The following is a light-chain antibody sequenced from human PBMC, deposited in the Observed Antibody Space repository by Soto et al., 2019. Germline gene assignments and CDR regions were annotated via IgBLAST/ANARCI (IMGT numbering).Light chain of an antibody. CDR3: SSSAVTHIV. CDR1: SSDVGVYNS. Sequence: QSVLTQPPSASGSPGQSVTISCTGTSSDVGVYNSVSWYQQHPAQAPKLMIYDVSKRPSGVPDRFSGSKSGNTASLTVSGLQAEDEADYYCSSSAVTHIVFGPVTKVTVL. CDR2: DVS. V-gene: IGLV2-8*01. J-gene: IGLJ1*01.